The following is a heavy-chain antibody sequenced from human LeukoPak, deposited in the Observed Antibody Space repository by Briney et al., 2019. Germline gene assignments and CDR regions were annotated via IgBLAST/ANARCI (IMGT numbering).Heavy chain of an antibody. D-gene: IGHD6-19*01. CDR2: IYTSGST. J-gene: IGHJ3*02. CDR1: GGSIGSYY. Sequence: SETLSLTCTVSGGSIGSYYWSWIRQPAGKGLEWIGRIYTSGSTNYNPSLKSRVTMSVDTSKNQFSLKLSSVTAADTAVYYCARDSNSSGWQLVPTGAFDIWGQGTMVTVSS. V-gene: IGHV4-4*07. CDR3: ARDSNSSGWQLVPTGAFDI.